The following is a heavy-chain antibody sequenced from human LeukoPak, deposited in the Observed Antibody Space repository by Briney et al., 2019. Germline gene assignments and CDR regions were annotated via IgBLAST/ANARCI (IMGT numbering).Heavy chain of an antibody. J-gene: IGHJ4*02. CDR2: ITGTHAT. CDR3: TREGCGDTSCYTNDY. Sequence: GGSLRLSCAASGFTFSASPIHWVRQASGKGLEWVGRITGTHATAYSATLKGRFTISRDDSKYTTFLQMNSLETEDTAVYYCTREGCGDTSCYTNDYWGQGTLVTVSS. D-gene: IGHD2-2*02. V-gene: IGHV3-73*01. CDR1: GFTFSASP.